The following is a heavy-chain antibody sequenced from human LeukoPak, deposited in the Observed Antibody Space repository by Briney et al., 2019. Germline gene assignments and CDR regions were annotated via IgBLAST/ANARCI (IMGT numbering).Heavy chain of an antibody. Sequence: GGSLRLSCAASGFTFSSYAMSWVRQAPGKGLEWVSSISGGGTSTYYADSVKGRFNISRDNSKNTLNLQMNNLRAEDTAVYYCARAPVVAAAPRYWGQGALVTVSS. D-gene: IGHD6-13*01. V-gene: IGHV3-23*01. CDR2: ISGGGTST. CDR1: GFTFSSYA. J-gene: IGHJ4*02. CDR3: ARAPVVAAAPRY.